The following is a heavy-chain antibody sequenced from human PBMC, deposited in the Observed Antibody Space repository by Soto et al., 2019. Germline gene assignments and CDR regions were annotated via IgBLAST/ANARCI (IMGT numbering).Heavy chain of an antibody. Sequence: SETLCLTCTVSGCSMYDSTYYWGWIRQPPGKGLEWIGSIFYSGSTFYNPSLKSRITISVDTSKNQFSLKLSSVTAADTAVYYCARQSSGYYYGWFDPWGQGTLVTVSS. D-gene: IGHD3-22*01. J-gene: IGHJ5*02. V-gene: IGHV4-39*01. CDR3: ARQSSGYYYGWFDP. CDR2: IFYSGST. CDR1: GCSMYDSTYY.